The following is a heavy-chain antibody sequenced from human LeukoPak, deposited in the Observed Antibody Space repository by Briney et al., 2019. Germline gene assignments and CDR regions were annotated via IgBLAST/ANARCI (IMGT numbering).Heavy chain of an antibody. V-gene: IGHV4-59*01. D-gene: IGHD3-22*01. J-gene: IGHJ4*02. Sequence: NPSETLSLTCTVSGGSISRSYWSWIRQPPGKGLEWIGYIYYSGSTNYNPSLKSRVTISVDTSKNQFSLKLSSVTAADTAVYYCARGRSSSGYDYWGQGTLVTVSS. CDR1: GGSISRSY. CDR2: IYYSGST. CDR3: ARGRSSSGYDY.